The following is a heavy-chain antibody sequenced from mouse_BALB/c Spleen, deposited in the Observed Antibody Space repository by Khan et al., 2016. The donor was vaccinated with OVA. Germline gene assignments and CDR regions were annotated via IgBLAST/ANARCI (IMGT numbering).Heavy chain of an antibody. CDR3: AKWVEGSTYAMDY. J-gene: IGHJ4*01. Sequence: VELVESGPGLVAPSQSLAITCTVSGFSLTIYGVNWIRQPPGKGLEWLGVIWGDGSTNYHSALISRLSISKDNSKSQVFLNLNSLQTDDTATYDCAKWVEGSTYAMDYWGQGTSVTVSS. D-gene: IGHD1-1*01. V-gene: IGHV2-3*01. CDR2: IWGDGST. CDR1: GFSLTIYG.